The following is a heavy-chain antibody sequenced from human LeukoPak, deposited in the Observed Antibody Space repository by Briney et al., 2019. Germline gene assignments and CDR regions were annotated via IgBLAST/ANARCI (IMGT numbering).Heavy chain of an antibody. CDR3: ARAMVAGDFDY. V-gene: IGHV3-48*01. CDR1: GFTFSSYS. D-gene: IGHD5-18*01. Sequence: GGSLRLSCAASGFTFSSYSMNWVRQAPGKGLEWVSHISSSSSTIYYVDSVKGRFTISRDNAKNSLYLQMNSLRAEDTAVYYCARAMVAGDFDYWGQGTLVTVSS. J-gene: IGHJ4*02. CDR2: ISSSSSTI.